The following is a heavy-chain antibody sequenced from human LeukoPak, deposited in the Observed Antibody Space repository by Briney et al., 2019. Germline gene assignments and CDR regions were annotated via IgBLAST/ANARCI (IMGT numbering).Heavy chain of an antibody. D-gene: IGHD6-13*01. CDR2: IYYSGGT. V-gene: IGHV4-59*08. Sequence: SETLSLTCTVSGGSVTSYYCNWVRQPPGRGLEWIGYIYYSGGTNYNPSLESRVTISLATAKNQFSLKLRSVTAEDTAVYYCATTGATSPYSASWFNIEYWGQGTLVTVSS. CDR3: ATTGATSPYSASWFNIEY. CDR1: GGSVTSYY. J-gene: IGHJ4*02.